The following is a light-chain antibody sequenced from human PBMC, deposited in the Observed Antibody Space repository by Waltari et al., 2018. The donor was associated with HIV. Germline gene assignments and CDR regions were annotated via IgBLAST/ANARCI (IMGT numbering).Light chain of an antibody. CDR2: RNT. CDR3: QSFDNSLSGLV. J-gene: IGLJ2*01. V-gene: IGLV1-40*01. Sequence: QSVLTQPPSVSGAPGQRVSISCTGSSSNIGAGSDVHWYQQLPGAAPKLLIYRNTNRPSGVPDRYSASKSGTSASLAITGLQAEDEADFYCQSFDNSLSGLVFGGGTKLTVL. CDR1: SSNIGAGSD.